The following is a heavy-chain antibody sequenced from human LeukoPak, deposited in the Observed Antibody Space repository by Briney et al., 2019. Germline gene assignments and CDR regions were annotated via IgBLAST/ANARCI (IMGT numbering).Heavy chain of an antibody. D-gene: IGHD3-10*01. Sequence: GGSLRLSCAASGFTFSSYSMNWVRQAPGKGLEWVSSLSSSSSYIYYADSVKGRFTISRDNAKSSLYLQMNSLRAEDTAVYYCARWYGSGSYYNGGDDYWGQGTPVTVSS. CDR2: LSSSSSYI. CDR3: ARWYGSGSYYNGGDDY. J-gene: IGHJ4*02. CDR1: GFTFSSYS. V-gene: IGHV3-21*01.